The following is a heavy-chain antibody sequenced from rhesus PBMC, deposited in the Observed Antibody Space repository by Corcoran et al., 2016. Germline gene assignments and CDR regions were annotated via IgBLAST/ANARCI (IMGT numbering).Heavy chain of an antibody. CDR1: GYSISSGYY. CDR2: VGGSSGST. V-gene: IGHV4-99*01. CDR3: ARRDGSGYYYFDY. Sequence: QVQLQESGPGLVKPSETLSLTCAVSGYSISSGYYWGWIRQPPGKGREWSGYVGGSSGSTYYNPSLKSRDTISKDTSKNQFSLKLSSVTAADTAVYYCARRDGSGYYYFDYWGQGVLVTVSS. J-gene: IGHJ4*01. D-gene: IGHD3-28*01.